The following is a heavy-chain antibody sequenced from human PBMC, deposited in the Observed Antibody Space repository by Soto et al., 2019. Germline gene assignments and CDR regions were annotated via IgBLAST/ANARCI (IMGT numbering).Heavy chain of an antibody. Sequence: QVQLVQSGAEVKKPGASVKVSCKASGYTFTSYGISWVRQAPGQGLEWMGWISAYNGNTNYAQKLQGRVTMTTDTATSTGNMEMRRLRSDDTAVYFCARDLAAGTRDYWGQGTLVTVSS. CDR2: ISAYNGNT. D-gene: IGHD6-13*01. V-gene: IGHV1-18*01. J-gene: IGHJ4*02. CDR1: GYTFTSYG. CDR3: ARDLAAGTRDY.